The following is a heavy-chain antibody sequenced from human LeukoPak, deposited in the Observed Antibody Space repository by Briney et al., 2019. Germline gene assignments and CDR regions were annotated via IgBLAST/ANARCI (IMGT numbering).Heavy chain of an antibody. D-gene: IGHD1-14*01. CDR3: ARVPSGPRNYYYYYYMDV. CDR2: IYYSGST. Sequence: PSETLSLTCTVSGGSISSGGYYWSWIRQHPGKGLEWVGYIYYSGSTYYNPSLKSRVTISVDTSKNQFSLKLSSVTAADTAVYYCARVPSGPRNYYYYYYMDVWGKGTTVTVSS. CDR1: GGSISSGGYY. J-gene: IGHJ6*03. V-gene: IGHV4-31*03.